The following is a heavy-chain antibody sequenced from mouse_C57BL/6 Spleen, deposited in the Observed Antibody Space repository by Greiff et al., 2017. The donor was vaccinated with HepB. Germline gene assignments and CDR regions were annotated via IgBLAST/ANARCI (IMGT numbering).Heavy chain of an antibody. CDR1: GFTFSDYG. J-gene: IGHJ2*01. CDR2: ISSGSSTI. CDR3: AKHYYCSSYFDY. V-gene: IGHV5-17*01. Sequence: DVQLVESGGGLVKPGGSLKLSCAASGFTFSDYGMHWVRQAPEKGLEWVAYISSGSSTIYYADTVKGRFTISRDNAKNTLFLQMTSLRSEATAMYYCAKHYYCSSYFDYWGQGTTLTVSS. D-gene: IGHD1-1*01.